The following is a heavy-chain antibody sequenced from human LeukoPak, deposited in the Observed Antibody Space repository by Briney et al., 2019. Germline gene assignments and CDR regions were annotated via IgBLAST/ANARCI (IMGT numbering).Heavy chain of an antibody. CDR1: GYTITNYG. D-gene: IGHD2-2*01. Sequence: ASVMVSCKASGYTITNYGIRWVRQAPGQGLEWMAWISANNGETRYAQNFQGRVTMTTDTSTSTAYMELRSLRSDDTAVYYCARVPPSAHQMLSSDYWGQGTQVTVSS. J-gene: IGHJ4*02. CDR3: ARVPPSAHQMLSSDY. CDR2: ISANNGET. V-gene: IGHV1-18*04.